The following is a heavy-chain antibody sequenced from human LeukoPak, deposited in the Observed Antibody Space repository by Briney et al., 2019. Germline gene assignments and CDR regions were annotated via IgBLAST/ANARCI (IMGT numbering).Heavy chain of an antibody. CDR3: AREWELPPYYFDY. CDR2: IRYDGNNK. CDR1: GFTFSGSA. V-gene: IGHV3-30*14. D-gene: IGHD1-26*01. Sequence: GGSLRLSCAASGFTFSGSAMHWVRQAPGKGLEWVTFIRYDGNNKYYADSVKGRFTISRDNSKNTLYLQMNSLRAEDTAVYYCAREWELPPYYFDYWGQGTLVTVSS. J-gene: IGHJ4*02.